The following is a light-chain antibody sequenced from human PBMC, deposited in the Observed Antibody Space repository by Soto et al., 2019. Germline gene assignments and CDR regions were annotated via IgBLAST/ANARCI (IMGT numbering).Light chain of an antibody. V-gene: IGKV3-20*01. CDR1: QSVSSSY. J-gene: IGKJ1*01. CDR2: GAS. Sequence: IVLTQSPGTLSLSPGERATLSCRASQSVSSSYLAWYQQQPGQAPRLLIYGASSMATGIPDRFSGSGSGTDFTLTISRLQPEDFAVYYCQQYGSSPRTFGQGTKVEIK. CDR3: QQYGSSPRT.